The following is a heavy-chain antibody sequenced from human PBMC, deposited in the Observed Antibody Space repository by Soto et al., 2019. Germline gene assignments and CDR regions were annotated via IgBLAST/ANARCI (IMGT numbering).Heavy chain of an antibody. V-gene: IGHV3-11*05. CDR3: ARGRGAAADYFDF. CDR1: GFTFSDYY. CDR2: ISSSTSHT. Sequence: QVQLVESGGGLVKPGGSLRLSCAVSGFTFSDYYMTWIRQAPGKGLEWVSYISSSTSHTNYADSVKGRVTISRDNAKNSLFRQMNSLRAEDTAVYYCARGRGAAADYFDFWGQGTLVTVSS. D-gene: IGHD6-13*01. J-gene: IGHJ4*02.